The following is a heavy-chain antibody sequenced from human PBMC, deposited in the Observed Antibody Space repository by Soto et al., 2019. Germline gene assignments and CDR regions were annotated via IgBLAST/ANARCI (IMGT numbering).Heavy chain of an antibody. CDR1: GYTFTSYA. Sequence: ASVKVSCKASGYTFTSYAMHWVRQAPGQRLEWMGWINAGNGNTKYSQKFQGRVTITRDTSASTAYMELSSLRSEDTAVYYCVRHTCPDCYSIGYWGLGTLVTVS. V-gene: IGHV1-3*01. CDR2: INAGNGNT. CDR3: VRHTCPDCYSIGY. D-gene: IGHD2-21*02. J-gene: IGHJ4*02.